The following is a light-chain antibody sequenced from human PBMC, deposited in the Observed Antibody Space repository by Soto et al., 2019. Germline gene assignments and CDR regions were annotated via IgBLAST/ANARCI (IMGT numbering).Light chain of an antibody. J-gene: IGKJ1*01. CDR1: QSISSW. CDR3: QQYNSYSWT. Sequence: DIPMTQSPSTLSASVGDRVTITCRASQSISSWLAWYQQKPGKAPKLLIYDAASLESGVPSRLSGSGYGTEFTLTISSRQPDDFATYYCQQYNSYSWTFGQGTKVEIK. CDR2: DAA. V-gene: IGKV1-5*01.